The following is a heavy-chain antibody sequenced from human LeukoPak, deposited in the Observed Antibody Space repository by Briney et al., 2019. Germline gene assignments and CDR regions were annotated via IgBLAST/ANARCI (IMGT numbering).Heavy chain of an antibody. CDR1: GGSFSDYY. Sequence: SETLSLTCEISGGSFSDYYWTWVRQPPGMGLEWIGESISGGGTDYNPSLKSRVTISVDTSKNQFSLRLSSVTAADTAIYYCAKRRFLEWLSPHAFDIWGRGTMVTVSS. CDR3: AKRRFLEWLSPHAFDI. D-gene: IGHD3-3*01. V-gene: IGHV4-34*12. CDR2: SISGGGT. J-gene: IGHJ3*02.